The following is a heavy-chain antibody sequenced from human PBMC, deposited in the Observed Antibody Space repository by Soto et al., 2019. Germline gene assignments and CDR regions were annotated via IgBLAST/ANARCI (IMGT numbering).Heavy chain of an antibody. Sequence: QVQLQESGPGLVKPSETLSLTCTVSGGSISSYYWSWIRQPPGKGLEWIGYIYYSGSTNYNPSLKSXVTTSXXTSKNQFSLKLSSVTAADTAVYYCAREVDTAMVPPWGQGTLVTVSS. CDR1: GGSISSYY. V-gene: IGHV4-59*01. D-gene: IGHD5-18*01. CDR3: AREVDTAMVPP. J-gene: IGHJ5*02. CDR2: IYYSGST.